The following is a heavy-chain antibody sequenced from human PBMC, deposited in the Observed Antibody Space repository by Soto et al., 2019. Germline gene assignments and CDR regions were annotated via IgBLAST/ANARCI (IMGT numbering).Heavy chain of an antibody. CDR1: GFTFTSYG. J-gene: IGHJ2*01. CDR3: ARDQRVSLTAIRAFDL. D-gene: IGHD2-21*02. V-gene: IGHV1-18*01. CDR2: ISPYNGDT. Sequence: ASVKVSCKASGFTFTSYGFSWVRQAPGQGLEWMGWISPYNGDTAYAQKLQGRVTMTTDTSTTTVYMELMSLRSDDTAVYYCARDQRVSLTAIRAFDLWGRGTLVTVSS.